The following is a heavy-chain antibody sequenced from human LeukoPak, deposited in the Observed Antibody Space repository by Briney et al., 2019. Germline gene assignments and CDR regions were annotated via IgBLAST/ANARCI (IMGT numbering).Heavy chain of an antibody. V-gene: IGHV4-59*01. Sequence: SETLSLTCTVSGGSITSYCWSWLRLPPGKGLEWIGYFCNSGTSSYNPSLKSRLAMSVDTSKNQFSLKLSSVTAADTAVYYCARRSDYVDYWGQGTLVTVSS. J-gene: IGHJ4*02. CDR1: GGSITSYC. D-gene: IGHD3-3*01. CDR2: FCNSGTS. CDR3: ARRSDYVDY.